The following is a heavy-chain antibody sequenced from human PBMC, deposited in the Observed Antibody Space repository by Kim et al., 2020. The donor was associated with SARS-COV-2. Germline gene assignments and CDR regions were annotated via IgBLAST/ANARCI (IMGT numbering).Heavy chain of an antibody. Sequence: SETLSLTCAVSGGSISSGGYSWSWIRQPPGKGLEWIGYIYHSGSTYYNPSLKSRVTISVDRSKNQFSLKLSSVTAADTAVYYCARGRGLGDYVEAFVIWGQGTMVTVSS. CDR2: IYHSGST. V-gene: IGHV4-30-2*01. J-gene: IGHJ3*02. CDR3: ARGRGLGDYVEAFVI. CDR1: GGSISSGGYS. D-gene: IGHD4-17*01.